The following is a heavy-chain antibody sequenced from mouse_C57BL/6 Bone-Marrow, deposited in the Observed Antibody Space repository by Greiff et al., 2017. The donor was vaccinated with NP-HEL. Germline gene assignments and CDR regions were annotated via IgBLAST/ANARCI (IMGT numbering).Heavy chain of an antibody. CDR1: GYAFTNYL. CDR2: INPGSGGT. V-gene: IGHV1-54*01. Sequence: VQLQQSGAELVRPGPSVKVSCKASGYAFTNYLIEWVKQRPGQGLEWIGVINPGSGGTNYNEKFKGKATLTADKSSSTAYMQLSSLTSEDSAVYFCASPGDYAMDYWGQGTSVTVSS. CDR3: ASPGDYAMDY. J-gene: IGHJ4*01.